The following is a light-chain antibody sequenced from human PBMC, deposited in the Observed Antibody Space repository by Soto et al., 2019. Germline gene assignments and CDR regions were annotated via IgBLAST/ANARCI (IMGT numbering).Light chain of an antibody. CDR3: QQRSNWPPK. J-gene: IGKJ1*01. V-gene: IGKV3-11*01. CDR2: DAS. CDR1: QSVSSY. Sequence: EIVLTLSPATLSLSPGERATLSCRASQSVSSYLAWYQQKPGQAPRLLIYDASSRATGIPARFSGSGSGTDFTLTISSLEPEDFAVYYCQQRSNWPPKFGQGTKVDIK.